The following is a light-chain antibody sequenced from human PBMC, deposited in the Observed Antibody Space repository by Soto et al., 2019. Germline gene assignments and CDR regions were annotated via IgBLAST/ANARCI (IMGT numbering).Light chain of an antibody. V-gene: IGLV2-14*01. J-gene: IGLJ1*01. Sequence: QSVLTQPASVSGPPGQSITISCTGTSSDVGGYGSVSWYQQHPGKAPKLMIYEVSNRPSGVSNRFSGSKSGNTASLTISGLQAEEDADYYCSSYTSSGTYVFGTGTKLTVL. CDR2: EVS. CDR3: SSYTSSGTYV. CDR1: SSDVGGYGS.